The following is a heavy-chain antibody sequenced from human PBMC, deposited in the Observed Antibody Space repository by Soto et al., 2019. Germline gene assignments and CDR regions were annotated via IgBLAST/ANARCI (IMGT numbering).Heavy chain of an antibody. CDR2: IYYSGST. J-gene: IGHJ4*02. CDR1: GGSISSYY. CDR3: ARGRGGAARRFDY. D-gene: IGHD6-6*01. Sequence: SETLSLTCTVSGGSISSYYWSWIRQPPGKGLEWIGYIYYSGSTNYNPSLKSRVTISVDTSKNQFSLKLSSVTAADTAVYYCARGRGGAARRFDYWGQGTLVSVSS. V-gene: IGHV4-59*01.